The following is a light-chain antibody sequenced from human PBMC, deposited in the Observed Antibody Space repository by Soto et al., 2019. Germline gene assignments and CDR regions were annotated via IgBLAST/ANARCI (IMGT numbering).Light chain of an antibody. Sequence: PYPDALSASVGESVDTTGRASQSISSWLAWYHQKPGKAPKLLIYDASSLESGVPSRFSGSGPRTEFTLTISILHPDDFATNYYQHYTSYWTFGQGTQVEIK. CDR3: QHYTSYWT. J-gene: IGKJ1*01. V-gene: IGKV1-5*01. CDR1: QSISSW. CDR2: DAS.